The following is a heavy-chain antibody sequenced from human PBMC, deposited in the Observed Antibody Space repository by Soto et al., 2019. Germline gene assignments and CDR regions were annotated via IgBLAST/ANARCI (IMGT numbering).Heavy chain of an antibody. CDR1: GDSITSSTYY. CDR3: ASRGTGIGPYFSGLDV. V-gene: IGHV4-39*01. D-gene: IGHD3-9*01. Sequence: QVQLQESGPGLVKPSETLSLTCTVSGDSITSSTYYWDWIRQPPEKGLEWIGTVYYGWSTMYNPSLESRVTISIDTSMNQFSLTLSSVTAADTAVYYCASRGTGIGPYFSGLDVWGQGTTVTVSS. J-gene: IGHJ6*02. CDR2: VYYGWST.